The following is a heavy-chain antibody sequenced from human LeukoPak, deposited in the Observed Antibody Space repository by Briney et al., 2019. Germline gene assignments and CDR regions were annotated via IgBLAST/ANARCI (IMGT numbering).Heavy chain of an antibody. D-gene: IGHD1-14*01. CDR3: ARDRRLNLNWFDP. J-gene: IGHJ5*02. Sequence: SETLSLTCTVSGASMSSPDYYWGWIRQPPGKGPEWIASISHTGSTYHSASLKSRVSISVDTSKNQFSLSLRSVSAADTAGYYCARDRRLNLNWFDPWGQGTLVTVSS. V-gene: IGHV4-39*07. CDR1: GASMSSPDYY. CDR2: ISHTGST.